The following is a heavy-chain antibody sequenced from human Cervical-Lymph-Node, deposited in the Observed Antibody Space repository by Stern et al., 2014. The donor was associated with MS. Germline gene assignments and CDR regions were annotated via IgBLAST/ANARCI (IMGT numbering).Heavy chain of an antibody. Sequence: EVQLVESGAEVRKPGDSLKISCKTSGYRFINNWIAWVRQVPGKGLEWIGVIYPGDSDVRYSPSFQGLVTISVDKSINTAYLQWGSLKASDTAIYYCARWSVACDSWGQGALVTVSS. D-gene: IGHD2-21*01. CDR1: GYRFINNW. CDR3: ARWSVACDS. J-gene: IGHJ4*02. V-gene: IGHV5-51*03. CDR2: IYPGDSDV.